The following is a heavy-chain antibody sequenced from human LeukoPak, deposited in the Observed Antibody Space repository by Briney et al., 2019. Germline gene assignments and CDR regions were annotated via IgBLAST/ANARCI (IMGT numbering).Heavy chain of an antibody. V-gene: IGHV3-23*01. CDR2: ISGSGGST. D-gene: IGHD3-10*01. J-gene: IGHJ4*02. Sequence: GGSLRLSCAASGLIFSSYDMSWVRQAPGKGLEWVSAISGSGGSTYYADSVKGRFTISRDNSKNTLYLQMNSLRAEDTAVYYCAKDPRFGALNWGQGTLATVSS. CDR3: AKDPRFGALN. CDR1: GLIFSSYD.